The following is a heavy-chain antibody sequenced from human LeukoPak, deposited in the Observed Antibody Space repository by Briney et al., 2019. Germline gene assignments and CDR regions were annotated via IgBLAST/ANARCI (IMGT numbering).Heavy chain of an antibody. V-gene: IGHV3-23*01. CDR2: ISGSGGST. CDR3: AKDSGYVLGFDY. CDR1: GFTFSSYW. J-gene: IGHJ4*02. Sequence: GGSLRLSCAASGFTFSSYWMSWVRQAPGKGLEWVSAISGSGGSTYYADSVKGRFTISGDNSKNTLYLQMNSLRAEDTAVCYCAKDSGYVLGFDYWGQGTLVTVSS. D-gene: IGHD5-12*01.